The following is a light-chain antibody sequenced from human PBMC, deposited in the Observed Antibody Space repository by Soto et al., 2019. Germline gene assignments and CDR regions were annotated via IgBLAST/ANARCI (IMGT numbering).Light chain of an antibody. CDR1: SSDVGSYNR. J-gene: IGLJ1*01. CDR3: CSFTTSSTYV. CDR2: EVS. Sequence: QFALTQPASVSGSPGQSITISCTGTSSDVGSYNRVSWYQQHPGEAPKLVIYEVSNRPSGVSNRFSGSKSGNTASLTISGLQAEDEADYYCCSFTTSSTYVFGSGTKVTVL. V-gene: IGLV2-14*01.